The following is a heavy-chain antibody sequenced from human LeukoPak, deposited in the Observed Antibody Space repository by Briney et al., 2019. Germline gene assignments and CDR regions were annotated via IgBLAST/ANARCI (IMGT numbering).Heavy chain of an antibody. CDR3: ARQRYFAWFDAFDI. V-gene: IGHV5-51*01. CDR1: GYRSTTYW. CDR2: IYPGDSDT. Sequence: GESLKISCKGSGYRSTTYWIGWVRQMPGKGLEWMGNIYPGDSDTRYSPSFQGQVTISADKSISTVYLQWSSLKASGTAMYYCARQRYFAWFDAFDIWGQGTMVTVSS. D-gene: IGHD3-9*01. J-gene: IGHJ3*02.